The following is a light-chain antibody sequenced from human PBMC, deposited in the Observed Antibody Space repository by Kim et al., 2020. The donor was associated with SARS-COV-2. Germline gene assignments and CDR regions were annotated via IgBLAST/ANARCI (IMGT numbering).Light chain of an antibody. CDR1: SSDVGGYNY. CDR3: SSITSSSTEV. V-gene: IGLV2-14*04. J-gene: IGLJ2*01. CDR2: DVS. Sequence: GQSITISCTGTSSDVGGYNYVSWYQQHPGKAPKLMIYDVSKRSSGVSNRFSGSKSGNTASLTISGLQAEDEADYYCSSITSSSTEVFGGGTQLTVL.